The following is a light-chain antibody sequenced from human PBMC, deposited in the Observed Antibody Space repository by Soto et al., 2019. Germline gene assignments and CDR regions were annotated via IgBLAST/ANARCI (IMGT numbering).Light chain of an antibody. CDR1: AGAVTSAYY. Sequence: QAVVTQEPSLTVSPGGTVTLTCASSAGAVTSAYYTNWLQQKPGQAPRALLYSTSEKPSWTPARFSGSLLGGKAALTLSAAQPEDEADYYCLLYYGGAQVLFGGGTKLTVL. CDR3: LLYYGGAQVL. V-gene: IGLV7-43*01. CDR2: STS. J-gene: IGLJ2*01.